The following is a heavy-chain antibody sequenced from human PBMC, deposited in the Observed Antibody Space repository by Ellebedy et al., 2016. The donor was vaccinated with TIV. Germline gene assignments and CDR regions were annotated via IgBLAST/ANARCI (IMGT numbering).Heavy chain of an antibody. CDR1: GYSFTNYW. CDR2: IYPGDSNT. D-gene: IGHD1-1*01. J-gene: IGHJ4*02. CDR3: ARRPTYGPLEFFDY. Sequence: PGGSLRLSCKGSGYSFTNYWIGWVRQMPGTGLEWMAIIYPGDSNTLYSPSFHGQVTISADTSIGTASLQWSSLKASASAMYYCARRPTYGPLEFFDYWGQGTLVTVSS. V-gene: IGHV5-51*01.